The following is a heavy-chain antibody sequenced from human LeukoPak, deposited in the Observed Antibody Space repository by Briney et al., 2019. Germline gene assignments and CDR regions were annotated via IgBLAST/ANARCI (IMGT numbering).Heavy chain of an antibody. Sequence: GGSLRLSCTASGFTFGDYAMSWVRQAPGKGLEWVGFIRSKAYGGTTEYAASVKGRFTISRDDSKSIAYLQMNSLKTEDTAVYYCTRAYYYGSGSYYYLYYYYYGMDVWGQGTTVTVSS. V-gene: IGHV3-49*04. D-gene: IGHD3-10*01. CDR3: TRAYYYGSGSYYYLYYYYYGMDV. J-gene: IGHJ6*02. CDR1: GFTFGDYA. CDR2: IRSKAYGGTT.